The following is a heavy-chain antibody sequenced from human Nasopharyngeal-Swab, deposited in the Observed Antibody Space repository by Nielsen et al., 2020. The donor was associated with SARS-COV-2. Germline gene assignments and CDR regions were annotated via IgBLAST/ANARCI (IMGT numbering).Heavy chain of an antibody. CDR2: IKQDGSEI. V-gene: IGHV3-7*01. CDR3: TRQGADCSRTSCYRRHGFDI. J-gene: IGHJ3*02. Sequence: GGSLRLSCAASRFTFSDYRTSWARQASGKGLGLVANIKQDGSEIYYADSVKGRFTISRDNARNSLYLQMRSLRAEDTAVYHCTRQGADCSRTSCYRRHGFDIWGQGTMVTVSS. D-gene: IGHD2-2*02. CDR1: RFTFSDYR.